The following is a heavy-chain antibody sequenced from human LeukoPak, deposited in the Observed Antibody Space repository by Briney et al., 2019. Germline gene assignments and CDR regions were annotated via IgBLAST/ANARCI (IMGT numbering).Heavy chain of an antibody. J-gene: IGHJ4*02. V-gene: IGHV3-49*04. D-gene: IGHD4-23*01. CDR3: CRHGVGNSLDY. CDR1: GFTFDTHA. CDR2: DRGKFYGGTT. Sequence: PGGSLRLSCATSGFTFDTHALNCVRLDPGKWLEWLGHDRGKFYGGTTAYAASVKGRFTISRDDSKSIVYLQMNSLKIEDTALYYCCRHGVGNSLDYWGQGTLVTVSS.